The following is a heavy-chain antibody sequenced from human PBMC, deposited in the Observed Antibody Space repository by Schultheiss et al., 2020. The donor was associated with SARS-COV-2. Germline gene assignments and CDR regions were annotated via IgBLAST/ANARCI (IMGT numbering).Heavy chain of an antibody. CDR2: IQNDGSIT. CDR3: ARDIWSGGHYYFDF. D-gene: IGHD3-3*01. Sequence: GGSLRLSCAASGFTFSSYGMHWVRQAPGKGLEWVAGIQNDGSITYYADSVQGRFTISRDNSNNKLFLQMNSLRDEDTAVYYCARDIWSGGHYYFDFWGQGTLVTVSS. J-gene: IGHJ4*02. CDR1: GFTFSSYG. V-gene: IGHV3-33*08.